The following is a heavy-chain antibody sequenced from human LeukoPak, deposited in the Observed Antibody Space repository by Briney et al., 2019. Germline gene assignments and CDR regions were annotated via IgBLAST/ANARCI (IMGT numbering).Heavy chain of an antibody. Sequence: SETLSLTCTVSGGSISSYYWGWIRQPPGKGLEWIGYIYYSGSTNYNPSLKSRVTISVDTSKNQFSLKLSSVTAADTAVYYCARDYGGNSGTNYYYYYGMDVWGQGTTVTVSS. CDR3: ARDYGGNSGTNYYYYYGMDV. J-gene: IGHJ6*02. CDR2: IYYSGST. D-gene: IGHD4-23*01. CDR1: GGSISSYY. V-gene: IGHV4-59*08.